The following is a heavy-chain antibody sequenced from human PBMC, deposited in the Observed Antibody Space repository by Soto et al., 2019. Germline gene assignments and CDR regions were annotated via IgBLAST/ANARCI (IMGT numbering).Heavy chain of an antibody. Sequence: QVQLQQWGAGLLKPSETLSLTCTVSGGSFSGYFWTWIRQPPGKGLEWLAEINHSGITNYNPSVESRVPMSVDTSKNQFSLRLYSVTAADTAVYYCVRGPYNYNSRYFDYWGQGTLVTVSS. CDR3: VRGPYNYNSRYFDY. CDR2: INHSGIT. J-gene: IGHJ4*02. D-gene: IGHD1-1*01. V-gene: IGHV4-34*01. CDR1: GGSFSGYF.